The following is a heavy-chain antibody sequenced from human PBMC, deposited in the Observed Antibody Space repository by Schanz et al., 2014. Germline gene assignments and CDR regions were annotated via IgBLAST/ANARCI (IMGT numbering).Heavy chain of an antibody. V-gene: IGHV1-18*01. J-gene: IGHJ4*02. Sequence: QVQLVQSGAEAKKPGASVRVSCKASGYTFTTYAMSWVRQAPGQGLEWVGWISVYTGNTKYGQKVQGRVTMTADTSTNTAYMELRSLRSDDTAVYYCARDAADLYDILTEEDYWGQGTLVTVSS. CDR2: ISVYTGNT. CDR1: GYTFTTYA. D-gene: IGHD3-9*01. CDR3: ARDAADLYDILTEEDY.